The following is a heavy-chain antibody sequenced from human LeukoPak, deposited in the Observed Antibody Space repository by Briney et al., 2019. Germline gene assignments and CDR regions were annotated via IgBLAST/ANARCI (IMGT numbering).Heavy chain of an antibody. CDR3: ARRTAVAGTGYFDY. CDR1: GGSISSYY. CDR2: IYYSGST. Sequence: SETLSLTCTVSGGSISSYYWSWIRQPPGKGPEWIGYIYYSGSTNYNPSLKSRVTISVDTSKNQFSLKLSSVTAADTAVYYCARRTAVAGTGYFDYWGQGTLVTVSS. J-gene: IGHJ4*02. D-gene: IGHD6-19*01. V-gene: IGHV4-59*01.